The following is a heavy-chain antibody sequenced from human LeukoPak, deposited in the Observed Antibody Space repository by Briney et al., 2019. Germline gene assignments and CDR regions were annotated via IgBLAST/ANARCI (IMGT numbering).Heavy chain of an antibody. Sequence: GGSLRLSCAASGFTFDDYAMHWVRQAPGKGLEWVSGISWNSGSIGYADSVKGRFTISRDNAKNSLYLQMNSLRAEDTALYYCAKGAVAVAGTGQLDYWGQGTLVTVSS. CDR2: ISWNSGSI. CDR3: AKGAVAVAGTGQLDY. CDR1: GFTFDDYA. V-gene: IGHV3-9*01. D-gene: IGHD6-19*01. J-gene: IGHJ4*02.